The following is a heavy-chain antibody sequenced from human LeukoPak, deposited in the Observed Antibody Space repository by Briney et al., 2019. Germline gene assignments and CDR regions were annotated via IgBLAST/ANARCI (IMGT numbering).Heavy chain of an antibody. CDR3: ARWVSGPGKQRLTTSQGYYMDV. CDR2: IIPIFGTA. D-gene: IGHD1-26*01. J-gene: IGHJ6*03. CDR1: GGTFSSYA. V-gene: IGHV1-69*05. Sequence: GASVKVSCKASGGTFSSYAISWVRQAPGQGLEWMGGIIPIFGTANYAQKFQGRVTITTDESTSTAYMELSSLRSEDTAVYNCARWVSGPGKQRLTTSQGYYMDVWGKGTTVTVSS.